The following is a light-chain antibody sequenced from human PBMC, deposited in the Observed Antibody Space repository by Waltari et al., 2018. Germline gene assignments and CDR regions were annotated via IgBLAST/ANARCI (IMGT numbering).Light chain of an antibody. Sequence: EIVMTQSPTTLSVSPGEKATLSCRASQRVYGNLAWYQQKPGQSPRLLIFPASARATGTPDRFSGGGSGTDYTLTISSLQSEDFALYFCHQYTNWPFSFGPGTTVEI. J-gene: IGKJ3*01. CDR2: PAS. V-gene: IGKV3-15*01. CDR3: HQYTNWPFS. CDR1: QRVYGN.